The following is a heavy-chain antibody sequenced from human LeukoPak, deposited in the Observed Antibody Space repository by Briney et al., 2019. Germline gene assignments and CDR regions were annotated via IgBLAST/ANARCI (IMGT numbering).Heavy chain of an antibody. V-gene: IGHV3-30-3*01. J-gene: IGHJ3*02. D-gene: IGHD1-14*01. CDR3: ARVRTEGI. CDR1: GFTFSSYA. CDR2: ISYDGSNK. Sequence: GGSLGLSCAASGFTFSSYAMHWVRQAPGKGLEWVAVISYDGSNKYYADSVKGRFTISRDNAKNSLYLQMNSLRAEDTAVYYCARVRTEGIWGQGTMVTVSS.